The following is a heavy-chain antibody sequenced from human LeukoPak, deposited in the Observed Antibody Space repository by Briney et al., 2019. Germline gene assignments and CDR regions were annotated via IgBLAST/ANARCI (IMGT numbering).Heavy chain of an antibody. V-gene: IGHV3-21*01. CDR1: GFTFSSYS. D-gene: IGHD1-26*01. Sequence: GGSLRLSCAASGFTFSSYSMNWVRQAPGKGLEWVSSISSSSSYIYYADSVKGRFTISRDNAQNSLYLQMSSLRAEDTAVYYCASDRGIDYWGQGALVTVSS. CDR2: ISSSSSYI. J-gene: IGHJ4*02. CDR3: ASDRGIDY.